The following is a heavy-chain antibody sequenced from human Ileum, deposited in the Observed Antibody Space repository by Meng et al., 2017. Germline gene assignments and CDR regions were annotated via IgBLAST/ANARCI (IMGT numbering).Heavy chain of an antibody. V-gene: IGHV3-15*01. CDR3: TTKDSVAGFFDY. Sequence: EVQLVVPGGGLAQPGVSLTLSCACLGFTFSNAWMSWVRQAPGKGLEWVGRIKSKTDGGTTDSAATVKGISTISRDDSKNTLYLQMNSLKTEDTAVYYCTTKDSVAGFFDYWGQGTLVTVSS. CDR2: IKSKTDGGTT. CDR1: GFTFSNAW. D-gene: IGHD6-19*01. J-gene: IGHJ4*02.